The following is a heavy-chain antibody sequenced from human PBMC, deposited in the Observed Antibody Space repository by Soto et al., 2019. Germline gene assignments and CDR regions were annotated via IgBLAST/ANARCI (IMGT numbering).Heavy chain of an antibody. D-gene: IGHD2-2*01. J-gene: IGHJ5*02. V-gene: IGHV1-3*01. CDR3: ARGKSVPTTIGNWFDP. CDR2: INAANGDP. Sequence: ASVKVSCKASGYTFTSYAIHWVREAPGQRLEWMGWINAANGDPEFSETFQGRVTFTRDTSARTADMELTSLRSEDTAVYYCARGKSVPTTIGNWFDPWGQGALVTVSS. CDR1: GYTFTSYA.